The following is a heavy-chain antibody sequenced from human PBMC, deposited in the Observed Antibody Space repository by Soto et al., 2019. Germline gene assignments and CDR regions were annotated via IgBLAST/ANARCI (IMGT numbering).Heavy chain of an antibody. CDR3: GRGPSPRAPAGGTPYYYAMDV. V-gene: IGHV1-8*02. CDR1: GYDFTAYD. Sequence: GASVKVSCKASGYDFTAYDINWVRQASGQGLEWMGWMNPINGATGSARRFQGRVSMTRNTATGTAYLELTSLRSDDTGVYYCGRGPSPRAPAGGTPYYYAMDVRGQGTTVTVS. D-gene: IGHD6-13*01. CDR2: MNPINGAT. J-gene: IGHJ6*02.